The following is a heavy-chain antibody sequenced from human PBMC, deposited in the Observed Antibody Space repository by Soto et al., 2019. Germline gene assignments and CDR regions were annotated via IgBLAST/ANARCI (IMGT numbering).Heavy chain of an antibody. V-gene: IGHV3-30*18. D-gene: IGHD2-8*01. J-gene: IGHJ6*02. Sequence: QVQLMESGGGVVQPGESLRLSCAASEFTFSSYAMHWVRQAPGKGLEWVAVVSNDGSNKYYADSVKGRFNISSDNFKNSLNLQMNSLRAEATAVYYCAKEQSTNSRSYHALDVWGQGTTVTVSS. CDR3: AKEQSTNSRSYHALDV. CDR1: EFTFSSYA. CDR2: VSNDGSNK.